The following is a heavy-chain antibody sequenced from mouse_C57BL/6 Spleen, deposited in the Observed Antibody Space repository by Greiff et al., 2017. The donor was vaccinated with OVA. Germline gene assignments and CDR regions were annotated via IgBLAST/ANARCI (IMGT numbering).Heavy chain of an antibody. J-gene: IGHJ2*01. CDR3: ARYNYGNSLDY. CDR1: GFTFTDYY. D-gene: IGHD2-1*01. CDR2: IRNKANGYTT. Sequence: EVKLVESGGGLVQPGGSLSLSCAASGFTFTDYYMSWVRQPPGKALEWLGFIRNKANGYTTEYSASVKGRFTISRDNSQSILYLQMNALRAEDSATYYCARYNYGNSLDYWGQGTTLTVSS. V-gene: IGHV7-3*01.